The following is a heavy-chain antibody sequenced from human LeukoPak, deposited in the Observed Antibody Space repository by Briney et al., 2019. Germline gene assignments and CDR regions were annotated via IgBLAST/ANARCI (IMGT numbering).Heavy chain of an antibody. CDR2: IWYDGSNK. J-gene: IGHJ4*02. CDR3: ARDARKEMATSFDY. D-gene: IGHD5-24*01. V-gene: IGHV3-33*01. Sequence: PGGSLRLSCAASGFTFSSYGMHWVRQAPGKGLEWVAVIWYDGSNKYYADSVKGRFTISRDNSKNTLYLQMNSLRAEDTAVYYCARDARKEMATSFDYWGQGTLVTVSS. CDR1: GFTFSSYG.